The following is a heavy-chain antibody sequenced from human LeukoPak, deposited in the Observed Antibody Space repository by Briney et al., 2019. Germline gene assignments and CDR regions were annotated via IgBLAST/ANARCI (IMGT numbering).Heavy chain of an antibody. CDR1: GGSISSGGYY. D-gene: IGHD6-6*01. CDR2: IYYSGST. CDR3: ATSYSSSSDGNWFDP. Sequence: SETLPLTCTVSGGSISSGGYYWSWVRQHPGKGLEWIGYIYYSGSTYYNPSLKSRVTISVDTSKNQFSLKLSSVTAADTAVYYCATSYSSSSDGNWFDPWGQGTLVTVSS. J-gene: IGHJ5*02. V-gene: IGHV4-31*03.